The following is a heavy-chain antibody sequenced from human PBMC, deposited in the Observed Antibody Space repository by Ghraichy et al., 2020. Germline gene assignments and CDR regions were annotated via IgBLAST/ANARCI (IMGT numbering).Heavy chain of an antibody. D-gene: IGHD3-3*01. CDR2: IWYDGTKR. CDR3: ARDRAYYDVWSGSYISEGVFDY. V-gene: IGHV3-33*01. J-gene: IGHJ4*02. Sequence: GGSLRLSCAPSGFTFSNYGMHWVRQAPGKGLEWVAVIWYDGTKRYYADSVKGRFTISRDNSKDMLYLEMNSLRAEDTAVYYCARDRAYYDVWSGSYISEGVFDYWGQGTLVTVSS. CDR1: GFTFSNYG.